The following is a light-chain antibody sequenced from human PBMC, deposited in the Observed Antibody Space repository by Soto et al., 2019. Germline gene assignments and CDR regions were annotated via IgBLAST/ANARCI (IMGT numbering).Light chain of an antibody. V-gene: IGKV3-11*01. CDR1: QSVSSY. J-gene: IGKJ4*01. CDR2: DAS. CDR3: QQRSNWLLT. Sequence: EIVLTQSPATLSLSPGERATLSCRARQSVSSYLAWYQLKPGQAPRLLIYDASNRATGIPARFSGSGSGTDFTLTISSLEPEDFAVYYCQQRSNWLLTFGGGTKVEIK.